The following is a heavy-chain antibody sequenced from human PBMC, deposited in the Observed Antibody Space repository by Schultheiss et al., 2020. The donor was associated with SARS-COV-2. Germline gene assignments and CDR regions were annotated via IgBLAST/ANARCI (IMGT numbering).Heavy chain of an antibody. J-gene: IGHJ4*02. Sequence: GGSLRLSCAASGFTFSGSAMHWVRQAPGKGLEWVAVISYDGSNKYYADSVKGRFTISRDNAKNSLYLQMNSLRAEDTAVYYCARRDGYNPSPFDYWGQGTLVTVSS. D-gene: IGHD5-24*01. CDR2: ISYDGSNK. CDR3: ARRDGYNPSPFDY. V-gene: IGHV3-30*03. CDR1: GFTFSGSA.